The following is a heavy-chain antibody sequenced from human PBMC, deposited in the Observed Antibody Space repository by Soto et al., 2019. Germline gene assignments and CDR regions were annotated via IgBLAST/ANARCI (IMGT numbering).Heavy chain of an antibody. D-gene: IGHD7-27*01. V-gene: IGHV1-69*13. CDR1: GGTFSSYA. CDR3: ARDTGDGTFDF. J-gene: IGHJ4*02. CDR2: IIPIFGTA. Sequence: GSSVKVSCKAPGGTFSSYAISWVRQAPGQGLEWMGGIIPIFGTANYAQKFQGRVTITADESTSTESMELSSLRSEDTAVYYCARDTGDGTFDFWGQGTMVTVSS.